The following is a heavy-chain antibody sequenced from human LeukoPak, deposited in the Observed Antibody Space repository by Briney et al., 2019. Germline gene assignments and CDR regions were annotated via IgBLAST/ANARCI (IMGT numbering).Heavy chain of an antibody. D-gene: IGHD2-2*01. V-gene: IGHV4-59*08. CDR1: GDSIDSYI. CDR2: LYASGRT. Sequence: SETLSLTCTVSGDSIDSYIWSWIRQPPGKGLEWFGNLYASGRTNYNPSLKSRATISGDTSKNQFSLKLSSVTAADTAVYYCARHLVVPAATFDYWGQGTLVTVSS. CDR3: ARHLVVPAATFDY. J-gene: IGHJ4*02.